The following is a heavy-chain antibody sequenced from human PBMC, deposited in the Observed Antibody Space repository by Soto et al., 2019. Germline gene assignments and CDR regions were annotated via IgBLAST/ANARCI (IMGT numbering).Heavy chain of an antibody. CDR2: ISYDESDK. Sequence: PGGSLRLSCAASGFTFRSYAMHWVRQAPGKGLEWVAVISYDESDKYYADSLKGRFTISRDNSKNTLYLQMNSLRGEDTAVYYCARDLSVAGPDYWGQGTLVTGCS. CDR1: GFTFRSYA. D-gene: IGHD6-19*01. J-gene: IGHJ4*02. CDR3: ARDLSVAGPDY. V-gene: IGHV3-30*03.